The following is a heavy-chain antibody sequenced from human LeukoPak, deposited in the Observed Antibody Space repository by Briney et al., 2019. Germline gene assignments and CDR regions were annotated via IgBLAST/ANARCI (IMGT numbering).Heavy chain of an antibody. D-gene: IGHD1-26*01. CDR3: ARSGGGYRLDY. J-gene: IGHJ4*02. CDR1: GFTFSSYW. Sequence: GESLRLSCAASGFTFSSYWMSWVRQAPGKGLEWVANIKQDGSEKYYVDSVKGRFTISRDNAKNSLYLQMNSLRAEDTAVYYCARSGGGYRLDYWGQGTLVTVSS. V-gene: IGHV3-7*01. CDR2: IKQDGSEK.